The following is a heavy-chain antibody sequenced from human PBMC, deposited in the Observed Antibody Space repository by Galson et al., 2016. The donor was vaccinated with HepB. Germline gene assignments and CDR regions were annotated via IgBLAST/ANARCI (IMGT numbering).Heavy chain of an antibody. CDR3: STDILDY. V-gene: IGHV3-15*01. CDR2: ITSETGGGTI. D-gene: IGHD3-9*01. J-gene: IGHJ4*02. Sequence: SLRLSCAASGFTFSNAWMSWVRQAPGKGLEWVGRITSETGGGTIDYAAPVKGRFTIARDDTKNTLYRQKSRLKTEDTAVYYCSTDILDYWGQGTLVTVSS. CDR1: GFTFSNAW.